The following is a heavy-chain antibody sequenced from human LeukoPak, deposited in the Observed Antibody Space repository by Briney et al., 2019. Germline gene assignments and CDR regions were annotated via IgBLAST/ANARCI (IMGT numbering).Heavy chain of an antibody. Sequence: PSQTLSLTCTDYGGSISSGDYYWSWIHQPPGKGLEWIGYIYYSGSTYYNPSLKSRVTISVDTSKNQFSLKLSSVTAADTAVYYCARSDELGLLDRWGQGTLVTVSS. CDR2: IYYSGST. CDR1: GGSISSGDYY. D-gene: IGHD7-27*01. J-gene: IGHJ5*02. CDR3: ARSDELGLLDR. V-gene: IGHV4-30-4*08.